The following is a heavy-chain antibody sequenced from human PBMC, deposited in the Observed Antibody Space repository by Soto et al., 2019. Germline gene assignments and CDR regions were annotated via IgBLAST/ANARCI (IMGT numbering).Heavy chain of an antibody. D-gene: IGHD2-8*01. Sequence: SETLSHTCTVSGTSISRYSWSWIRQPPGKGLEWIANIHYSGTTNYNPSLASRVTLSVDTSKNQFSLKMTSVTAADRAMYFCARYNSYAIDFWGRGILVTV. V-gene: IGHV4-59*01. CDR2: IHYSGTT. CDR3: ARYNSYAIDF. CDR1: GTSISRYS. J-gene: IGHJ4*02.